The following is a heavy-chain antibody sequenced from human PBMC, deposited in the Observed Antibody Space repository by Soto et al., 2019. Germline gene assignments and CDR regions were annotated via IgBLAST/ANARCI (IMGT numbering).Heavy chain of an antibody. Sequence: EVQLVESGGGLVQPGRSLRLSCAASGFTFDDYAMHWVRQAPGKGLGWVSGISWNSGSIGYADSVKGRFTISRDNAKNSLYLQMNSLIAEDTALYYCAKDRGLVLSFYFDYWGQGTLVTVSS. CDR1: GFTFDDYA. CDR2: ISWNSGSI. V-gene: IGHV3-9*01. CDR3: AKDRGLVLSFYFDY. J-gene: IGHJ4*02. D-gene: IGHD6-19*01.